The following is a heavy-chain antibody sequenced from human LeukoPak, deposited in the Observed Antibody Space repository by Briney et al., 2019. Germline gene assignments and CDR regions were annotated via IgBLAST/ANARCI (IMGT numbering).Heavy chain of an antibody. D-gene: IGHD2-2*01. CDR3: ARDGTSTDDY. J-gene: IGHJ4*02. V-gene: IGHV1-18*01. CDR2: ISGNNDNP. CDR1: GYTFINFG. Sequence: ASVPVSFMTSGYTFINFGINWVRQAPGRGVEWMAWISGNNDNPNYGQKFQGRFTVTTDSSTSTAYMELRNLRSDDTAVYYCARDGTSTDDYWGQGTLVTVSS.